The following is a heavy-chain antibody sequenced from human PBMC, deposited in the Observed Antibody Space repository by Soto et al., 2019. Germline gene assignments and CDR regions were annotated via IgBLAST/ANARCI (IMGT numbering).Heavy chain of an antibody. CDR2: IIPMSGRP. V-gene: IGHV1-69*14. Sequence: QVQLVQSGAEVKTPGSSVKVSCKASGGTFNSYSIDWVRQAPGQGLEWMGGIIPMSGRPNYAQRFQGRVTVSADKPTNTVYMELNSLASGDTAVYYCTRRGRESANWFDPWGQGTLVTVSS. CDR1: GGTFNSYS. CDR3: TRRGRESANWFDP. J-gene: IGHJ5*02.